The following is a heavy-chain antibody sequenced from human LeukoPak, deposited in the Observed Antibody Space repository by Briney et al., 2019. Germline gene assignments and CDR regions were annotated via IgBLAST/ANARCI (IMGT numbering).Heavy chain of an antibody. CDR1: GGSFSGYY. Sequence: PSETLSLTCAVYGGSFSGYYWSWIRQPPGKGLEWIGEINHSGSTNYNPSLKCRVTISVDTSKNQFSLKLSSVTAADTAVYYCARTPDPWGQGTLVTVSS. CDR2: INHSGST. CDR3: ARTPDP. J-gene: IGHJ5*02. V-gene: IGHV4-34*01.